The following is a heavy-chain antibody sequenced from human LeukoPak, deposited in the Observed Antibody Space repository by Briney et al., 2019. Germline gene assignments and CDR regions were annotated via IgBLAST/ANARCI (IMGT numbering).Heavy chain of an antibody. CDR1: GGSISSGGYS. CDR2: IYHSGST. CDR3: ARRTTVTKADDAFDI. V-gene: IGHV4-30-2*01. Sequence: SETLSLTCAVSGGSISSGGYSWSWIRQPPGKGLEWIGYIYHSGSTYYNPSLKSRVTISVDRSKNQFSLKLSSVTAADTAVYYCARRTTVTKADDAFDIRGQGTMVTVSS. D-gene: IGHD4-17*01. J-gene: IGHJ3*02.